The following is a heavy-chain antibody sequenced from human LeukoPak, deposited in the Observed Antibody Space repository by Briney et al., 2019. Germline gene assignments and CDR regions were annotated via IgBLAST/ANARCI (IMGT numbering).Heavy chain of an antibody. CDR3: ARVPYDFWSGYYYDY. V-gene: IGHV4-4*02. Sequence: SETLSLTCAVSGGSISSSNWWSWVRQPPGKGLEWIGYIYYSGSTNYNPSLKSRVTISVDTSKNQFSLKLSSVTAADTAVYYCARVPYDFWSGYYYDYWGQGTLVTVSS. D-gene: IGHD3-3*01. J-gene: IGHJ4*02. CDR2: IYYSGST. CDR1: GGSISSSNW.